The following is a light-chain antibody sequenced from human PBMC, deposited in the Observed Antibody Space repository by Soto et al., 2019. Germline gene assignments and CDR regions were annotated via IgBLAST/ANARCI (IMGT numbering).Light chain of an antibody. J-gene: IGKJ4*01. CDR3: QQYHHWPVT. Sequence: EIVMTQSPATLSVSPGERATLSCRASQSVSSDLAWYHQKPGQAPRLLIYGASTRATGIPDRFSGSGSGTDFTLTISRLEPEDAAVYYCQQYHHWPVTFGGGTKVDI. V-gene: IGKV3-15*01. CDR1: QSVSSD. CDR2: GAS.